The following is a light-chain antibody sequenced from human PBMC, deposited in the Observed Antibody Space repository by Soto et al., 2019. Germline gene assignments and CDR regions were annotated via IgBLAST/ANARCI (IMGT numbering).Light chain of an antibody. CDR1: QSVSSN. J-gene: IGKJ4*01. CDR3: QQYNNWPLT. CDR2: GAS. Sequence: EIVMTQSPATLSVSPGERPTLSCRASQSVSSNLGWYQQKRGQPPRLLIYGASTRATGIPARFSGSGSGTEFTLTISSLQSEDFAVYYCQQYNNWPLTFGGGTKVEIK. V-gene: IGKV3-15*01.